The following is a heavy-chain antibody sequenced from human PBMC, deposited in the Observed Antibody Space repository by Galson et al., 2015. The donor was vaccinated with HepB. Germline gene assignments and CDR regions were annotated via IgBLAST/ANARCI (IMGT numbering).Heavy chain of an antibody. CDR1: GFTYNNYW. CDR2: IKQDGSEK. Sequence: SLRLSCAVSGFTYNNYWMSWARQAPGRGLEWVANIKQDGSEKYYVDSVESRFTVSRDNAKKTLYLDMNALSVEDTAVYYCARGWDTDVTSNFDYWGQGALVTVSS. CDR3: ARGWDTDVTSNFDY. J-gene: IGHJ4*02. V-gene: IGHV3-7*03. D-gene: IGHD5-18*01.